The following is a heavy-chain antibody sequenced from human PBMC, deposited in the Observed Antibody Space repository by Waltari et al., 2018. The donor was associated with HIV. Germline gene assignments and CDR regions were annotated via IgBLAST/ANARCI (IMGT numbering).Heavy chain of an antibody. Sequence: QVQLQESGPGLVKPSETLSLTCAVSGYSLRSGYYWGWIRQPPGKGLAWIGSIYHSGNTDYNPSLKSRVTISVDTSKNQFSLKLSSVTAADTAVYYCARGPGVQNTEIDYWGQGTLVTVSS. J-gene: IGHJ4*02. CDR3: ARGPGVQNTEIDY. CDR1: GYSLRSGYY. V-gene: IGHV4-38-2*01. D-gene: IGHD5-18*01. CDR2: IYHSGNT.